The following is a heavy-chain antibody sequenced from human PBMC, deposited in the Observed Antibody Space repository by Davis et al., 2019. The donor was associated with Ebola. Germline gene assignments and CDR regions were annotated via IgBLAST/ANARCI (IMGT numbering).Heavy chain of an antibody. CDR2: ISSNGIST. Sequence: PGGSLRLSCSASGFTFSSSPLHWVRQAPGKGLEYVSVISSNGISTYYADSVKGRFTISRDNSKNTLYLQMSSLRAEDTAVYYCVKGPPLGTFDIWGQGTMVTVSS. J-gene: IGHJ3*02. D-gene: IGHD7-27*01. CDR1: GFTFSSSP. V-gene: IGHV3-64D*08. CDR3: VKGPPLGTFDI.